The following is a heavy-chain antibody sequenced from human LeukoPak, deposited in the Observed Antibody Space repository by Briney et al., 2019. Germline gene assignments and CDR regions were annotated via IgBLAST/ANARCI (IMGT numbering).Heavy chain of an antibody. CDR3: ARNPPYSSYDY. CDR1: GFTFSSYA. Sequence: PGGSLRPSCAASGFTFSSYAMHWVRQAPGKGLEWVAVISYDGSNKYYTDSVKGRFTISRDNSKNTLYLQMNSLRAEDTAVYYCARNPPYSSYDYWGQGTLVTVSS. D-gene: IGHD6-13*01. V-gene: IGHV3-30*04. J-gene: IGHJ4*02. CDR2: ISYDGSNK.